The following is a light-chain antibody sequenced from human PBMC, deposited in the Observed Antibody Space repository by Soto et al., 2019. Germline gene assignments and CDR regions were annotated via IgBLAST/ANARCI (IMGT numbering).Light chain of an antibody. Sequence: SVLTQPPSASAAPGQKVTISCFGSNSNIGKNYVSWYQQVPGTAPKLLIYGNNNRESGITDRISASKSGTSATLVITTLQPGDEADYYCATWDNSLSAEVFGGGTKVTVL. CDR2: GNN. CDR1: NSNIGKNY. V-gene: IGLV1-51*01. J-gene: IGLJ3*02. CDR3: ATWDNSLSAEV.